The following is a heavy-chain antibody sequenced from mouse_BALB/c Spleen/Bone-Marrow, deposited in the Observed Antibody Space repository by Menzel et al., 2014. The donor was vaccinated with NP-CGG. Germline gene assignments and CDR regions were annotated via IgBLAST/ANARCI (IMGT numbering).Heavy chain of an antibody. CDR3: TRSRAYFRDWFAY. D-gene: IGHD2-14*01. J-gene: IGHJ3*01. CDR2: IDPYYGTT. V-gene: IGHV1-39*01. Sequence: VQLKQSGPELEKPGASVKISCKASGHSFTGYNMNWVEQSHGKSLEWIGDIDPYYGTTTFNQKFKDKATLTVDKSSSTAYMQLKSLTSEGSAVYYCTRSRAYFRDWFAYWGQGTLVTVSA. CDR1: GHSFTGYN.